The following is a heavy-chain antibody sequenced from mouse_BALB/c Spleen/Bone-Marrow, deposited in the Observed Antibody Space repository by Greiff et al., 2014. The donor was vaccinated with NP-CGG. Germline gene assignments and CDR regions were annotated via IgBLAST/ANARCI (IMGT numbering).Heavy chain of an antibody. Sequence: VNVVESGPGLVAPSQSLSITCTVSEFSLTSYGVHWVRQPPGKGLEWLGVIWAGGSTNYNSALMSRLSISKDNSKSQVFLKMNSLQTDDTAMYYCARVYLWYFDVWGAGTTVTVSS. J-gene: IGHJ1*01. V-gene: IGHV2-9*02. CDR2: IWAGGST. CDR3: ARVYLWYFDV. CDR1: EFSLTSYG. D-gene: IGHD2-3*01.